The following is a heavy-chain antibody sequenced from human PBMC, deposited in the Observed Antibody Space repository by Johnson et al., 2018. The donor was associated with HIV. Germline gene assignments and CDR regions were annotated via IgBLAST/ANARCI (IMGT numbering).Heavy chain of an antibody. J-gene: IGHJ3*02. CDR1: GFTLSSYA. D-gene: IGHD2-15*01. CDR3: ARDEEGYCSGGSCYSGAFDI. CDR2: ISYDGSNK. Sequence: VQLVESGGGLVQPGGSLRLSCAASGFTLSSYAIHWVRQAPGKGLEWVAVISYDGSNKYYADSVKGRFTMSRDNAKNSLYLQMNSLRAEDTALYYCARDEEGYCSGGSCYSGAFDIWGQGTMVTVSS. V-gene: IGHV3-30*04.